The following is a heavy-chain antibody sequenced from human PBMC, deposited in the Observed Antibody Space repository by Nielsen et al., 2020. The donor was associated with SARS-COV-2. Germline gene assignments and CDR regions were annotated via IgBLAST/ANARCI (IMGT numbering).Heavy chain of an antibody. CDR1: GFTVSSSY. Sequence: GGSLRLSCAASGFTVSSSYMSWVRQAPGKGLEWVSVIYSGGSTFYADSVKGRFTISRDNSKKTLYLQMNSLRAEDTAVYYCARIRYNWNSQVDYWGQGTLVTVSS. D-gene: IGHD1-20*01. J-gene: IGHJ4*02. V-gene: IGHV3-53*01. CDR3: ARIRYNWNSQVDY. CDR2: IYSGGST.